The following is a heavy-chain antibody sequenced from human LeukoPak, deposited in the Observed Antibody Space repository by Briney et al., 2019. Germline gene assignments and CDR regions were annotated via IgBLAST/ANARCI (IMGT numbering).Heavy chain of an antibody. J-gene: IGHJ6*03. CDR3: ARGYYDSSGYYYPHYMDV. CDR1: GGSISSYY. Sequence: SDTLSLTCTVSGGSISSYYWSWIRQPPGKGLEWIGYIYYSGNTNYNPSLKSRVTISVDTSKNQFSLKLSSVTAADTAVYYCARGYYDSSGYYYPHYMDVWGKGTTVTVSS. V-gene: IGHV4-59*07. D-gene: IGHD3-22*01. CDR2: IYYSGNT.